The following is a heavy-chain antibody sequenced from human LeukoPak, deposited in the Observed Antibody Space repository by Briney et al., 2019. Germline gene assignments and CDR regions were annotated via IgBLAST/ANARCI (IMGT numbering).Heavy chain of an antibody. V-gene: IGHV4-34*01. CDR1: GGSFSGHC. CDR2: INHSGST. D-gene: IGHD6-13*01. J-gene: IGHJ4*02. Sequence: SETLSLTCAVYGGSFSGHCWSWIRQPPGKGLEWIGEINHSGSTNYNPSLKSRVSISVDSSKNQFSLKVSSVTAADTAVYYCARGSDTAAGLYWGQGTLVTVSS. CDR3: ARGSDTAAGLY.